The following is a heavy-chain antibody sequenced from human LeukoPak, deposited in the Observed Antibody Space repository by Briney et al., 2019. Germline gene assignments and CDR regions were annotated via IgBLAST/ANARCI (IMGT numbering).Heavy chain of an antibody. CDR1: DYTFTSYG. V-gene: IGHV1-18*01. D-gene: IGHD4-17*01. CDR3: ARGDPYGDYFGGMDV. J-gene: IGHJ6*02. Sequence: ASVKVSCKASDYTFTSYGISWVRQAPGQGLEWMGWISAYNGNTNYAQKLQGRVTMTTDTSTSTAYMELRSLRSDDTAVYYCARGDPYGDYFGGMDVWGQGTTVTVSS. CDR2: ISAYNGNT.